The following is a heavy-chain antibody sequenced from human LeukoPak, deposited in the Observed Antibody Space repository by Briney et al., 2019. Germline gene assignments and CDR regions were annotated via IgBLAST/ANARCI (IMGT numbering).Heavy chain of an antibody. D-gene: IGHD3-22*01. J-gene: IGHJ3*02. Sequence: GGSLRLSCAASGFTFSTYDMHWVRQVPGKGLEWVSGIYIGGGTYYPASVKGRFIISRENAKNSLYLQMNTLIAGDTAVYYCARRRAGIGSYSDAFDIWGRGTMVTVSS. CDR3: ARRRAGIGSYSDAFDI. CDR1: GFTFSTYD. CDR2: IYIGGGT. V-gene: IGHV3-13*01.